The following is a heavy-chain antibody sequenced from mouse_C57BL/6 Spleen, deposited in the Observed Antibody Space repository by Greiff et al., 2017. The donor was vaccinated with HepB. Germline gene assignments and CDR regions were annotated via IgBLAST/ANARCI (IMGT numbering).Heavy chain of an antibody. CDR3: ARSDYGTLAY. Sequence: QVQLKQPGAELVKPGASVKLSCKASGYTFTSYWMHWVKQRPGQGLEWIGMIHPNSGSTNYNEKFKSKATLTVDKSSSTAYMQLSSLTSEDSAVYYCARSDYGTLAYWGQGTLVTVSA. D-gene: IGHD1-1*01. J-gene: IGHJ3*01. CDR2: IHPNSGST. CDR1: GYTFTSYW. V-gene: IGHV1-64*01.